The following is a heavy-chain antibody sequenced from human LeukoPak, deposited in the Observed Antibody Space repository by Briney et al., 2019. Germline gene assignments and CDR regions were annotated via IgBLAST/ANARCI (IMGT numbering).Heavy chain of an antibody. CDR3: ATVPLLLWFGELAY. CDR1: GYTLTELS. D-gene: IGHD3-10*01. CDR2: FDPEDGET. V-gene: IGHV1-24*01. Sequence: ASVKVSCKVSGYTLTELSMHWVRQAPGKGLEWMGGFDPEDGETIYAQKFQGRVTMTEDTSTDTAYMELSSLRSEDTAVYYCATVPLLLWFGELAYWGQGTLVTVSS. J-gene: IGHJ4*02.